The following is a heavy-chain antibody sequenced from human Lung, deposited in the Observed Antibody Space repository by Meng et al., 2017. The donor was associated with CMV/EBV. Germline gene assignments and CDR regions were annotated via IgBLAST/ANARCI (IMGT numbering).Heavy chain of an antibody. J-gene: IGHJ6*02. D-gene: IGHD2-2*01. Sequence: SCAASGFTFSNAWMSWVRQAPGKGLKWVGRIKSKTDGGTTDYAAPVKGRFTISRDDSKNTLYLQMNSLKTEDTAVYYCTTGRIYCSSTSCHWGGMDVWXQGTTVTVSS. CDR1: GFTFSNAW. CDR2: IKSKTDGGTT. CDR3: TTGRIYCSSTSCHWGGMDV. V-gene: IGHV3-15*01.